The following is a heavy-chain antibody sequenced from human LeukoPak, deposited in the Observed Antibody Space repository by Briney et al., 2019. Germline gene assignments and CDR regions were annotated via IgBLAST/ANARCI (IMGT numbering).Heavy chain of an antibody. J-gene: IGHJ6*03. D-gene: IGHD3-16*01. CDR1: GFTFSNSA. CDR3: AKDGSWGDYYFYFYIDV. CDR2: ISASGHYT. Sequence: GSLRLSCEASGFTFSNSAMSWVRQAPGKGLEWVSGISASGHYTYNADSAKGRFTISRDNSKNTLYLQMNSLRAEDTALYYCAKDGSWGDYYFYFYIDVWGKGTTVTVSS. V-gene: IGHV3-23*01.